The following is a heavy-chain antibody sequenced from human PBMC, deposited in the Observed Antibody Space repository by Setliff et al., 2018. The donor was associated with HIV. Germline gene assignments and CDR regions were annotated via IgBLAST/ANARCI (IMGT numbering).Heavy chain of an antibody. CDR3: AKAASNLAAAGGPLDM. J-gene: IGHJ6*02. CDR1: GLTLSSYA. D-gene: IGHD6-13*01. CDR2: ISNTGSST. Sequence: GESLKISCVASGLTLSSYAMNWVRQAPGKGLEWLSGISNTGSSTYYGDSVKGRFTISRDKSRNIVFLQMKSLRVEDTALYYCAKAASNLAAAGGPLDMWGQGTTVTVSS. V-gene: IGHV3-23*01.